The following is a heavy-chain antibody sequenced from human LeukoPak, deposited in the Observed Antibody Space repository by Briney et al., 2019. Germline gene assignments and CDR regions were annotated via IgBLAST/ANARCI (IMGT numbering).Heavy chain of an antibody. Sequence: GESLKISCKGSGYTFTSYWIAWVRQMPGKGLEWMGIIYPGDSDTRYSPSFQGQVTISADKSISTAYLQWSSLKASDTAMYYCARRRYYGSGSYAPFDYWGQGTLVTVSS. D-gene: IGHD3-10*01. CDR3: ARRRYYGSGSYAPFDY. J-gene: IGHJ4*02. CDR1: GYTFTSYW. V-gene: IGHV5-51*01. CDR2: IYPGDSDT.